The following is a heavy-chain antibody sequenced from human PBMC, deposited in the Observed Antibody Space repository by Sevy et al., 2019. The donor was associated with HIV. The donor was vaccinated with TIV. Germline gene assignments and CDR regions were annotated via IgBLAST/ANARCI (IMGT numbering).Heavy chain of an antibody. CDR1: GGTFSSYA. J-gene: IGHJ6*02. V-gene: IGHV1-69*13. D-gene: IGHD1-26*01. CDR2: IIPIFGTA. Sequence: ASVKVSCKASGGTFSSYAISWVRQAPGQGLEWMGGIIPIFGTANYAKKFQGRVTITAAESTSTAYMGLSSLRSEDTAVYYCARDQFMGSGSYEDDYYYYGMDVWGQGTTVTVSS. CDR3: ARDQFMGSGSYEDDYYYYGMDV.